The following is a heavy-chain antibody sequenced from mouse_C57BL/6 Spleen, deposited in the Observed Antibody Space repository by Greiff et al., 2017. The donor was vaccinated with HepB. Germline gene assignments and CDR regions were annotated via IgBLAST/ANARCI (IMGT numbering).Heavy chain of an antibody. CDR1: GYTFTSYW. Sequence: QVQLQQSGAELAKPGASVKLSCKASGYTFTSYWMHWVKQRPGQGLEWIGYINPSSGYTKYNQKFKDKATSTADKSSSTAYMQLSSLTYEDSAVYYCARWSYYAMDYWGQGTSVTVSS. J-gene: IGHJ4*01. CDR2: INPSSGYT. V-gene: IGHV1-7*01. CDR3: ARWSYYAMDY.